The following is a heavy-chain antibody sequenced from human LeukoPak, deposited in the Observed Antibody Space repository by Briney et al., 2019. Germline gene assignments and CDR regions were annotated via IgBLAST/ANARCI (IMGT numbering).Heavy chain of an antibody. Sequence: SETLSLTCTVSGDSISSSKYYWGWIRQSPGKGLEWIGSIYKSGSTFYNPSLKSRVIISVDTSRNQFSLKLNSASAADTAVYYCARSLSVAGLTWGQGTLVAVSS. CDR3: ARSLSVAGLT. CDR1: GDSISSSKYY. D-gene: IGHD6-19*01. J-gene: IGHJ5*02. CDR2: IYKSGST. V-gene: IGHV4-39*01.